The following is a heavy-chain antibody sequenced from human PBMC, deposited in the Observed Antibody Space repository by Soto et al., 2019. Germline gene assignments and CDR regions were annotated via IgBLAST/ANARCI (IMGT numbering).Heavy chain of an antibody. V-gene: IGHV3-53*01. CDR2: IYSGGSA. J-gene: IGHJ5*02. CDR3: ARDRGCGGGNRYNWFDP. D-gene: IGHD2-15*01. Sequence: PGGSLRLSCAVPGFTVSSNYITCVRQAPGKGMEWVSVIYSGGSAYYADSVKGRFTISRDTSKNTVYLEMSSLRAADTAMYYCARDRGCGGGNRYNWFDPWGQGTLGTVSS. CDR1: GFTVSSNY.